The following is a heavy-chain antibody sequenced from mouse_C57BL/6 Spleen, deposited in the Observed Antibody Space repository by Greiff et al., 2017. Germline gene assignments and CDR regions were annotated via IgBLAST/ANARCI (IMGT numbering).Heavy chain of an antibody. Sequence: EVKLQESGGGLVKPGGSLKLSCAASGFTFSDYGMHWVRQAPGKGLEWVAYISSGSSTIYYADTVKGRFTLSRDNAKNTLFLQMTSLRSEDTAMYYCAKDGIYYAMDYWGQGTSVTVSS. CDR1: GFTFSDYG. CDR2: ISSGSSTI. D-gene: IGHD2-1*01. J-gene: IGHJ4*01. V-gene: IGHV5-17*01. CDR3: AKDGIYYAMDY.